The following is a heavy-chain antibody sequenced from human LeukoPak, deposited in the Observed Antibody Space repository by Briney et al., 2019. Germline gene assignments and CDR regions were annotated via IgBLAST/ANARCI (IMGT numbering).Heavy chain of an antibody. V-gene: IGHV7-4-1*02. D-gene: IGHD3-3*01. Sequence: ASVKVSCKASGYTFTSYAMNWVRQAPGQGLEWMGWINTNTGNPTYAQGFTGGFVFSSDTSVSTAYLQISSLKAEDTAVYYCAREGPFWSGYYSDYYYYYGMDVWGQGTTVTVSS. CDR1: GYTFTSYA. CDR3: AREGPFWSGYYSDYYYYYGMDV. CDR2: INTNTGNP. J-gene: IGHJ6*02.